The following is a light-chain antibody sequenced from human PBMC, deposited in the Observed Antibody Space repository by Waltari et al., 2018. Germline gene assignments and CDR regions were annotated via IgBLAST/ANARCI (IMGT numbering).Light chain of an antibody. J-gene: IGLJ2*01. CDR2: DVT. CDR3: SSQTLDGLVL. CDR1: GSAVGASYP. Sequence: QSALTQPASVSGSPGQSIPIPCSGVGSAVGASYPGSWHQHHPGKAPQVIIYDVTNRPSGVSDRFSASKSANTASLTISRLQPEDEADYYCSSQTLDGLVLFGGGTRLTVL. V-gene: IGLV2-14*03.